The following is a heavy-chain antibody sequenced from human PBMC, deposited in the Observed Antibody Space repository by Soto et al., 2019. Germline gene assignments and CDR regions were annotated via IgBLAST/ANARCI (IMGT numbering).Heavy chain of an antibody. CDR2: IYYSGST. V-gene: IGHV4-59*01. J-gene: IGHJ4*02. CDR3: ARSVVPAAMDY. Sequence: TLSLTCTVSGGSISSYYWSWIRQPPGKGLEWIGYIYYSGSTNYNPSLKSRVTISVDTSKNQFSLKLSSVTAADTAVYYCARSVVPAAMDYWGQGTLVTAPQ. D-gene: IGHD2-2*01. CDR1: GGSISSYY.